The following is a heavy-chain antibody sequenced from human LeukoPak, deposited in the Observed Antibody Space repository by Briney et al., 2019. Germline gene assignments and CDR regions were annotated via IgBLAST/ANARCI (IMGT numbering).Heavy chain of an antibody. V-gene: IGHV1-69*01. D-gene: IGHD3-3*01. CDR2: IIPIFGTA. Sequence: SVKVSCKASGGTFSSYAISWVRQAPGQGLEWMGGIIPIFGTANYAQKFRGRVTITADESTSTAYMELSSLRSEDTAVYYCARRRITIFGVVTDYFDYWGQGTLVTVSS. CDR3: ARRRITIFGVVTDYFDY. J-gene: IGHJ4*02. CDR1: GGTFSSYA.